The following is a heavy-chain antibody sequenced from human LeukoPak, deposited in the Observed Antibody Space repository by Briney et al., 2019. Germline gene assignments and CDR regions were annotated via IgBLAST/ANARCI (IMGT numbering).Heavy chain of an antibody. CDR2: IKQDGSEK. V-gene: IGHV3-7*01. CDR3: ARGYYYGSGSSPVGY. J-gene: IGHJ4*02. D-gene: IGHD3-10*01. Sequence: GGSLRLSCAASGFTFSSYWMSWVRQAPGKGLEWVANIKQDGSEKYYVDSVKGRLTISRDNAKNSLYLQMNSLRAEDTAVYYCARGYYYGSGSSPVGYWGQGTLVTVSS. CDR1: GFTFSSYW.